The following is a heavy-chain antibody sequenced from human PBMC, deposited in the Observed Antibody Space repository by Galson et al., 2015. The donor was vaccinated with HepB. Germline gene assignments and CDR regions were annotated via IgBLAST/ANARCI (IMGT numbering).Heavy chain of an antibody. Sequence: SGTPSLPCTVSWGSIRSRSFYLGWVRPAPGEGVGGVGGIYFNGGHPHNPSLKSRVTISVDTSKNQFSPKLSSVTAADTAVYYCARHFAGYCSGGSCFEAPDYWGQGTLVTVSS. CDR2: IYFNGGH. CDR3: ARHFAGYCSGGSCFEAPDY. J-gene: IGHJ4*02. V-gene: IGHV4-39*01. D-gene: IGHD2-15*01. CDR1: WGSIRSRSFY.